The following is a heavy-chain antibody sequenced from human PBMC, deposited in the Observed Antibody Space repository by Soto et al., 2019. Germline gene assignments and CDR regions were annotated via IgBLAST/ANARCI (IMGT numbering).Heavy chain of an antibody. J-gene: IGHJ4*02. V-gene: IGHV1-2*04. CDR2: INPNSGGT. CDR3: ARVPYWGYHIFDY. D-gene: IGHD7-27*01. CDR1: GYTFTGYY. Sequence: GASVKVSCKASGYTFTGYYMHWVRQAPGQGLEWMGWINPNSGGTNYAQKFQGWVTMTRDTSISTAYMELSRLRSDDTAVYYCARVPYWGYHIFDYWGQGTLVTVSS.